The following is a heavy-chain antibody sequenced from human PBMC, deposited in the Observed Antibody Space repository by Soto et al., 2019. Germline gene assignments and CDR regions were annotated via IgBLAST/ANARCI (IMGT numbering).Heavy chain of an antibody. CDR3: ARGTPMAGYFDY. CDR2: IYPGDSDT. J-gene: IGHJ4*02. D-gene: IGHD5-18*01. CDR1: GYSFTSYW. V-gene: IGHV5-51*01. Sequence: PGESLKISCKGAGYSFTSYWIGWVRQRPGKGLEWMGIIYPGDSDTRYSPSFQGQVTISADKSISTAYLQWSGLKASDTAMYYCARGTPMAGYFDYWGQGTLVTASS.